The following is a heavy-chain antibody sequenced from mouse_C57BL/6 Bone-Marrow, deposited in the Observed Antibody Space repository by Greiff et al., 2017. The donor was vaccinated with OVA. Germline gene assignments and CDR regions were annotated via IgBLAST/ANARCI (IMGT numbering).Heavy chain of an antibody. J-gene: IGHJ3*01. CDR1: GYTFTSYW. V-gene: IGHV1-69*01. Sequence: VQLQQSGAELVMPGASVKLSCKASGYTFTSYWMHWVKQRPGQGLEWIGEIDPSDSYTNYNQKFKGKSTLTVDKSSSTAYMQLSSLTSEDSAVYYCASRTWFAYWGQGTLVTVSA. CDR3: ASRTWFAY. CDR2: IDPSDSYT.